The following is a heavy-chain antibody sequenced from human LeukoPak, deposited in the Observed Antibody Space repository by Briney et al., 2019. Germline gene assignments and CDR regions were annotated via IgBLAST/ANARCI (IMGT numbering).Heavy chain of an antibody. V-gene: IGHV3-74*01. J-gene: IGHJ6*02. CDR2: IKTDGGST. CDR3: ARDEGTYGMDV. D-gene: IGHD1-1*01. Sequence: GSLRLSCAASGFTFSSYRMHWVRQAPGKGLVWVSLIKTDGGSTSYADSVKGRFTISRDNDKNTLYLLMNSLRAEDTAVYYCARDEGTYGMDVWGQGTTVTVSS. CDR1: GFTFSSYR.